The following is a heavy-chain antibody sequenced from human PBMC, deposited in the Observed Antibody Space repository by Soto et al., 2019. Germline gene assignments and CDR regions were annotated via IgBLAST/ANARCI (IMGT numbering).Heavy chain of an antibody. CDR2: ISQDGHNP. CDR3: ARERADIVVSPVATSGLDV. J-gene: IGHJ6*01. D-gene: IGHD2-2*01. Sequence: QVQLVESGGGVVQPGRSLKLSCIVSGFAFGSHGIHWVRKVSVKGLEWVAVISQDGHNPYYLDSVKGRFTISRDNSKNSIYLEVNSLRGEDTDGYHCARERADIVVSPVATSGLDVWVQVTAVTVSS. V-gene: IGHV3-30*03. CDR1: GFAFGSHG.